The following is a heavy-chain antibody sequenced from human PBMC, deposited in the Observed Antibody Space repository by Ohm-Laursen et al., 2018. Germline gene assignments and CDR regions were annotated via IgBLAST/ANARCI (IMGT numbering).Heavy chain of an antibody. CDR1: GFTLGSHW. V-gene: IGHV3-7*01. Sequence: SLRLSCAASGFTLGSHWMSWVRNAPRKGLEWVANIRQDGSEIYYVDSVKGRFTISRDNAKSSLYLQMNSLRAGDTAVYYCARDAPNYKTISGVVTALGMDVWGQGTTVTVSS. CDR3: ARDAPNYKTISGVVTALGMDV. D-gene: IGHD3-3*01. J-gene: IGHJ6*02. CDR2: IRQDGSEI.